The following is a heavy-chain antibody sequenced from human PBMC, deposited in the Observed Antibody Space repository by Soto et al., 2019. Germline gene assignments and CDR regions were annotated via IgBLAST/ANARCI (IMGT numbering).Heavy chain of an antibody. CDR1: GFTFSSYA. Sequence: QVQLVESGGGVVQPGRSLRLSCAASGFTFSSYAMHWVRQAPGKGLEWVAVISYDGSNKSYADSVKGRFTISRDNSKQTLYLQINSLRAEATAVYYCASDLSVGATNIDYCAQGTLVT. CDR2: ISYDGSNK. J-gene: IGHJ4*02. CDR3: ASDLSVGATNIDY. D-gene: IGHD1-26*01. V-gene: IGHV3-30-3*01.